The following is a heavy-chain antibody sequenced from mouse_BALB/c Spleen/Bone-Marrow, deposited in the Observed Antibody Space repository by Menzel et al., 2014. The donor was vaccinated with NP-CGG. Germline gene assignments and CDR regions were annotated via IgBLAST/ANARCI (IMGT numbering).Heavy chain of an antibody. CDR1: GSTFSDFY. D-gene: IGHD2-10*02. CDR3: ARDVGYGNYFVY. Sequence: EVNVVESGGGLVQPGDSLRLSCATSGSTFSDFYMEWVRQPPGKRLEWIAASRNKAKYYTTEYSASVKGRFIVSRDTSQSVLYLQMNALRAEDTAIYYCARDVGYGNYFVYWGQGTLVTVSA. CDR2: SRNKAKYYTT. V-gene: IGHV7-1*02. J-gene: IGHJ3*01.